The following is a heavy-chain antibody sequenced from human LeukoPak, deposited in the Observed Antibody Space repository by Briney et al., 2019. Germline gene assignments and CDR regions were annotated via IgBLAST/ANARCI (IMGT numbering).Heavy chain of an antibody. D-gene: IGHD2-15*01. V-gene: IGHV1-2*02. J-gene: IGHJ5*02. Sequence: ASVKVSCKASGYTFTGYYMHWVRQAPGQGLEWMGWTNPNSGGTNYAQKFQGRVTMTRDTSISTAYMELSRLRSDDMAVYYCARDSRYCSGGSCFFWFDPRGQGTLVTVPS. CDR1: GYTFTGYY. CDR2: TNPNSGGT. CDR3: ARDSRYCSGGSCFFWFDP.